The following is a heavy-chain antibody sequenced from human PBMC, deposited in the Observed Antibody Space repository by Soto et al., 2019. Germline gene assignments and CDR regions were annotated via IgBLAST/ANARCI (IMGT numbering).Heavy chain of an antibody. CDR1: GFTFDDYA. D-gene: IGHD4-17*01. Sequence: GGSLRLSCAASGFTFDDYAMHWVRQAPGKGLEWVSGISWNSGSIGYADSVKGRFTISRDNAKNSLYLQMNSLRAEDTALYYCAKDIADYGDHFDYWGQGTLVTVSS. CDR2: ISWNSGSI. CDR3: AKDIADYGDHFDY. J-gene: IGHJ4*02. V-gene: IGHV3-9*01.